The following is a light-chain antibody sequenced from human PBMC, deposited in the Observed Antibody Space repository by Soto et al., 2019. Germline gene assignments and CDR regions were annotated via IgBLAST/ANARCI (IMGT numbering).Light chain of an antibody. V-gene: IGLV2-14*03. J-gene: IGLJ1*01. Sequence: QYALTQPASVSGSPGQSITISCTGTSSDVGGYNYVSWYQLHPGKAPKLMIYDVSDRPSGVSNRFSGSKSGNTASLTISGLQAEDEADYYCSSYTSSSLYVFGTGTKLTVL. CDR3: SSYTSSSLYV. CDR2: DVS. CDR1: SSDVGGYNY.